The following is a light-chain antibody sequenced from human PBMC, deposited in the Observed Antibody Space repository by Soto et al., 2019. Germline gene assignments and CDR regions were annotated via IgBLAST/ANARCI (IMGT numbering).Light chain of an antibody. CDR2: DVS. V-gene: IGLV2-14*01. Sequence: QSALTQPASVSGSPGQSITISCTGTSCDVGGYNYVSWYQQHPGKAPKLMIYDVSNRPSGVSNRFSGSKSGNTASLTISGLQAEDEADYYCSSYTSSNTLYVFGTGTKVTVL. CDR3: SSYTSSNTLYV. J-gene: IGLJ1*01. CDR1: SCDVGGYNY.